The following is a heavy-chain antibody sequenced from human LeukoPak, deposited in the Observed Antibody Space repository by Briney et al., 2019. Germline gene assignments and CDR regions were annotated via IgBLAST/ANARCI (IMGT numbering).Heavy chain of an antibody. D-gene: IGHD2-2*01. CDR1: GYSFTDYY. Sequence: ASVKVSCKTSGYSFTDYYMHWVRQAPGQGLEWMGWINPNSGGTSSAQKFQGRVTMTRDTSITTVYMEVRWMKSDDTDIYYCARVERLDGGQYLIGPWGQGTLVTVSS. CDR2: INPNSGGT. V-gene: IGHV1-2*02. CDR3: ARVERLDGGQYLIGP. J-gene: IGHJ5*02.